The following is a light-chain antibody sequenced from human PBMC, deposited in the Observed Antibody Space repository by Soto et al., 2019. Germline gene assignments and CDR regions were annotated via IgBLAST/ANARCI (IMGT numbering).Light chain of an antibody. J-gene: IGKJ4*01. Sequence: EIVLTQSPGTLSLSPGERATLSCRASQSVSSTYLAWYQHKPGQAPRLLIYGASSRATGIPDRFSGSGSGTEFNLTISSLQSEDFAVYYCQQYNNWPRATFGGGTKVDIK. CDR1: QSVSSTY. V-gene: IGKV3-20*01. CDR2: GAS. CDR3: QQYNNWPRAT.